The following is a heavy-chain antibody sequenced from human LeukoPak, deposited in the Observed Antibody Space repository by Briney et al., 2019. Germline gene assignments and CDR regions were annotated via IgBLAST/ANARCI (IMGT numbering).Heavy chain of an antibody. CDR3: ASSVGVLRFLEGNAFDI. CDR1: GGSISSSSYY. D-gene: IGHD3-3*01. V-gene: IGHV4-39*01. J-gene: IGHJ3*02. Sequence: SETLSLACTVSGGSISSSSYYWGWIRQPPGKGLEWIGSIYYSGSTYYNPSLKSRVTISVDTSKNQFSLKLSSVTAADTAVYYCASSVGVLRFLEGNAFDIWGQGTMVTVSS. CDR2: IYYSGST.